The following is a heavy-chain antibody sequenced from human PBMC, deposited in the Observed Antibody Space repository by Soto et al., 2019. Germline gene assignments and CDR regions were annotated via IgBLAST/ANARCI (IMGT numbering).Heavy chain of an antibody. CDR1: VYTFTSYA. CDR2: INAGNGNT. D-gene: IGHD1-1*01. Sequence: ASVKVACKASVYTFTSYAMHWVRQAPGQRLEWMGWINAGNGNTKYPQKFQGRVTITRDTSASTAYMELSSLRSEDTAVYYCARDRYRTSFDPWGQGTLVTVS. V-gene: IGHV1-3*01. J-gene: IGHJ5*02. CDR3: ARDRYRTSFDP.